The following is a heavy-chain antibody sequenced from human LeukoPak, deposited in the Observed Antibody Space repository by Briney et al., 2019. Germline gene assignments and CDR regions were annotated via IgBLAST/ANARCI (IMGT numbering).Heavy chain of an antibody. CDR3: ARVASGWAVDY. CDR1: GYTFTGYY. J-gene: IGHJ4*02. Sequence: ASVKVSCKASGYTFTGYYMHWVRQAPGQGLEWMGRLNPSSGGTNFAQRFQDRVTMTRDTSINTAYMELSRLTSDDTAVYYCARVASGWAVDYWGQGTLVTVSS. D-gene: IGHD6-19*01. CDR2: LNPSSGGT. V-gene: IGHV1-2*06.